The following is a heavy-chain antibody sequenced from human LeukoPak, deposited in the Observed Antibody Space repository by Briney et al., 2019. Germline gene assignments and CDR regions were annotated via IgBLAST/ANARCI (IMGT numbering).Heavy chain of an antibody. V-gene: IGHV1-46*01. CDR2: INPSGGST. CDR3: ASDLGEDSSGYYSAY. CDR1: GYTFTSYY. Sequence: ASVKVSCKASGYTFTSYYMHWVRQAPGQGLEWMGIINPSGGSTSYPQKFQGRVTMTRDTSTSTVYMGLSSLRSEDTAVYYCASDLGEDSSGYYSAYWGQGTLVTVSS. J-gene: IGHJ4*02. D-gene: IGHD3-22*01.